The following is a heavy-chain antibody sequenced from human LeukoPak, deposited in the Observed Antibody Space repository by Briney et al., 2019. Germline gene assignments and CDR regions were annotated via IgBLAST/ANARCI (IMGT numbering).Heavy chain of an antibody. J-gene: IGHJ4*02. CDR2: IYYSGST. D-gene: IGHD6-19*01. CDR1: GGSISSYY. V-gene: IGHV4-59*04. CDR3: ATGEWLVAY. Sequence: PSETLSLTCTVSGGSISSYYWSWIRQPPGKGLEWIGYIYYSGSTYFNPSLKSRVTISVDTSKNQFSLRLSSVTAADTAVYYCATGEWLVAYWGQGSLVSVSS.